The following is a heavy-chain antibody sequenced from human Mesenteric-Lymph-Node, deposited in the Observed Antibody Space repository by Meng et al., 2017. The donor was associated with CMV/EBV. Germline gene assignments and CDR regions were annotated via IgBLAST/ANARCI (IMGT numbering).Heavy chain of an antibody. Sequence: GESLKISCAASGFTFSSYEMNWVRQAPGEGLEWVSHISSSCSIIYYADSVKGRFTISRDNAKKSLYLQMNSLRAEDTAVYYCARRYCSSTSCLFDYWGQGTLVTVSS. D-gene: IGHD2-2*01. CDR1: GFTFSSYE. V-gene: IGHV3-48*03. CDR2: ISSSCSII. J-gene: IGHJ4*02. CDR3: ARRYCSSTSCLFDY.